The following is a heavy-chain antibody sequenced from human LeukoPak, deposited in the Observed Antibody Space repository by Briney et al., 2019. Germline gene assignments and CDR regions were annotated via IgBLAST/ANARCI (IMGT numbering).Heavy chain of an antibody. Sequence: PSQTLSLTCTVSGGSISSGGCYWSWIRQHPGKGLEWIGYIYYSGSTYYNPPLKSRVTISVDTSKNQFSLKLSSVTAADTAVYYCARGYGSGSYSDPWGQGTLVTVSS. J-gene: IGHJ5*02. D-gene: IGHD3-10*01. CDR2: IYYSGST. CDR1: GGSISSGGCY. CDR3: ARGYGSGSYSDP. V-gene: IGHV4-31*03.